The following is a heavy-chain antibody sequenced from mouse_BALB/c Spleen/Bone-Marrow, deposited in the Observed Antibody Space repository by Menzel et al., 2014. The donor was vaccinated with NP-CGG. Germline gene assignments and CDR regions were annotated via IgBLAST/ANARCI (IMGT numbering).Heavy chain of an antibody. V-gene: IGHV7-1*02. CDR1: GFTFSDFY. Sequence: EVKLVESGGGLVQPGGSLRLSCATPGFTFSDFYMDWVRQPPGKRLEWIAASRNKANDYTTEYSAPVRGRFIVSRDTSQSILYLQMNSLRAEDTAIYYCARDPRWLLAMDNWGQGTSVTVSS. J-gene: IGHJ4*01. CDR3: ARDPRWLLAMDN. CDR2: SRNKANDYTT. D-gene: IGHD2-3*01.